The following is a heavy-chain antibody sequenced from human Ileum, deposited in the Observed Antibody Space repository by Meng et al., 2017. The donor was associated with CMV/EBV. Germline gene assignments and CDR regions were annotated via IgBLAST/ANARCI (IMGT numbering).Heavy chain of an antibody. D-gene: IGHD4-17*01. Sequence: CKSSGYPFTVYFIEWVRQAPGQGFEWMGWTSTNTGDTGYAQKFQGRVTMTRDTSISTAYMELSSLTPDDTAVYYCTRGSGDRALDPWGQGTLVTVSS. V-gene: IGHV1-2*02. J-gene: IGHJ5*02. CDR2: TSTNTGDT. CDR3: TRGSGDRALDP. CDR1: GYPFTVYF.